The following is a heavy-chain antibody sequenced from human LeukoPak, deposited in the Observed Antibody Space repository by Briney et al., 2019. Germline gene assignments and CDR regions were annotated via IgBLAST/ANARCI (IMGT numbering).Heavy chain of an antibody. CDR3: ARVLSSSWSGTVCDY. CDR1: GFTFSSYS. D-gene: IGHD6-13*01. Sequence: GGSLRLSCAASGFTFSSYSMNWVRQAPGKGLEWVGRSRNKANGYTTEYAASVKGRFTISREDSKNSLYLQMNSLKTEDTAVYYCARVLSSSWSGTVCDYWGQGTLVTVSS. J-gene: IGHJ4*02. CDR2: SRNKANGYTT. V-gene: IGHV3-72*01.